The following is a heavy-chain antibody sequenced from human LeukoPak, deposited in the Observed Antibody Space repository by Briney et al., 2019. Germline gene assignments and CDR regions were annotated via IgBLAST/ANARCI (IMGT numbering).Heavy chain of an antibody. J-gene: IGHJ4*02. V-gene: IGHV3-23*01. Sequence: GGSLRLSCAASGFTFSSYAMSWVRQAPGKGLEWVSAISGSGDSTYYADSVKGRFTISRDNSKNTLYLQMNSLRVEDTAVYYCAKAPRIDCSRTSCYGDYWGQGTLVTVSS. CDR2: ISGSGDST. CDR1: GFTFSSYA. CDR3: AKAPRIDCSRTSCYGDY. D-gene: IGHD2-2*01.